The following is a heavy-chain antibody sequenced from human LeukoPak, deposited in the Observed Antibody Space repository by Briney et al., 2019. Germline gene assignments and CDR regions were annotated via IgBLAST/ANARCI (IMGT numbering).Heavy chain of an antibody. CDR2: ISAYNGNT. V-gene: IGHV1-18*01. CDR1: GYTFTSYG. CDR3: ATRRTIFGPLGG. J-gene: IGHJ4*02. D-gene: IGHD3-3*01. Sequence: GASVKVSCKASGYTFTSYGISWVRQAPGQGLEWMGWISAYNGNTNYAQELQGRVTMTTDTSTSTAYMELRSLRSEDTAVYYCATRRTIFGPLGGWGQGTLVTVSS.